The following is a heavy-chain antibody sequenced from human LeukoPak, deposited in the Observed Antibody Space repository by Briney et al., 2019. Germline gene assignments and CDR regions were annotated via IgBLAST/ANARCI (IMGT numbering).Heavy chain of an antibody. D-gene: IGHD3-22*01. CDR2: INTNTGNP. Sequence: ASVKVSCKASGYTFTSYAMNWVRQAPGQGLEWMGWINTNTGNPTYAQGFTGRFVFSLDTSVSTAYLQISSLKAEDTAVYYCARDRVGNYYDSSGYYYQMGDAFDIWGQGTMVTVSS. J-gene: IGHJ3*02. CDR3: ARDRVGNYYDSSGYYYQMGDAFDI. V-gene: IGHV7-4-1*02. CDR1: GYTFTSYA.